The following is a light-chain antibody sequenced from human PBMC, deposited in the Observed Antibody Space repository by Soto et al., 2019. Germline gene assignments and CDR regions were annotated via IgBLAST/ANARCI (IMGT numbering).Light chain of an antibody. CDR1: HAISNY. V-gene: IGKV1-27*01. CDR2: AAS. Sequence: DIQMTQSPSSLSASVGDRVTITCRASHAISNYLAWYQQKPGKVPKLLIYAASTLQSGVPSRFSGSGSGTDFNLTINSLQPEDVATYYCQKYNGAPLTFGGGTKVEIK. CDR3: QKYNGAPLT. J-gene: IGKJ4*01.